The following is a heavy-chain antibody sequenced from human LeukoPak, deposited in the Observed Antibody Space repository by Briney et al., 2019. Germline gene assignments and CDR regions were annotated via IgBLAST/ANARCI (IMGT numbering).Heavy chain of an antibody. Sequence: PGGSPRLSCAASGLTFSTYAMHWVRQAPGKGLEWVAMMSYDGNNKYYADSVKGRFTLSRDSSKNTLFLQMNSLTTEDTAVYYCARGENWFDPWGQGTLVTVSS. J-gene: IGHJ5*02. CDR2: MSYDGNNK. V-gene: IGHV3-30*04. CDR3: ARGENWFDP. CDR1: GLTFSTYA.